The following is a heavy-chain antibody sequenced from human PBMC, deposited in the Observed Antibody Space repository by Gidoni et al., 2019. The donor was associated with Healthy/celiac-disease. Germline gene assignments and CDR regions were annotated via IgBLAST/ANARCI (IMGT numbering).Heavy chain of an antibody. J-gene: IGHJ5*02. CDR1: GNSIISYC. CDR3: AVYRGGSYPYNWFDP. V-gene: IGHV5-51*03. CDR2: IYPGDSDT. D-gene: IGHD1-26*01. Sequence: EVQLVTSCAVVQTPGSSLNISCKGLGNSIISYCIGRVRHMPGKGREWMGIIYPGDSDTRYSPSFQGQVTISADKSISTAYLQWSSLKASDTAMYYCAVYRGGSYPYNWFDPWGQGTLVTVSS.